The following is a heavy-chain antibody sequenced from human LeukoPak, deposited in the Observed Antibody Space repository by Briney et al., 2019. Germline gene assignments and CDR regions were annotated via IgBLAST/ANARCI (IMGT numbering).Heavy chain of an antibody. CDR2: IIPIFGTA. V-gene: IGHV1-69*01. Sequence: SVKVSCKASGGTFSSYAISWVRQAPGQGLEWMGGIIPIFGTANYAQKFQGRVTITADESTSTAYMELSSLRSEDTAVYYCARDHHSSGPMDYWGQGTLVTVSS. CDR3: ARDHHSSGPMDY. CDR1: GGTFSSYA. J-gene: IGHJ4*02. D-gene: IGHD6-19*01.